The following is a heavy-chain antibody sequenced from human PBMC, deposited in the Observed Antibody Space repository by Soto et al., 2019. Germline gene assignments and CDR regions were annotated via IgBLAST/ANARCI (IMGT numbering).Heavy chain of an antibody. V-gene: IGHV1-69*06. CDR2: ITPIFGTA. D-gene: IGHD6-13*01. J-gene: IGHJ6*02. CDR1: GGTFSSYA. Sequence: QVQLVQSGAEVKKPGSSVKVSCKASGGTFSSYAISWVRQAPGQGLEWMGGITPIFGTANYAQQCQGRVTITAGKSTRTAYIALSSLRSESTAVYYRARSIPAAGANYYYYGLAVWGRGTTVTVSS. CDR3: ARSIPAAGANYYYYGLAV.